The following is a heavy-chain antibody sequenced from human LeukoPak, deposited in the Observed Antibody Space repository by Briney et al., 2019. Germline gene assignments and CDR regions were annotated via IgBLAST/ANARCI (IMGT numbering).Heavy chain of an antibody. J-gene: IGHJ6*02. Sequence: GASVKVSCKASGYTFTSYDINWVRQATGQGLEWMGWMNPNSGNTGYAQKFQGRVTMTRNTSISTAYMELSSLRSEDTAVYYCARGGPSRYFDWLLYYYYGMDVWGQGTTVTVSS. CDR3: ARGGPSRYFDWLLYYYYGMDV. CDR2: MNPNSGNT. V-gene: IGHV1-8*01. CDR1: GYTFTSYD. D-gene: IGHD3-9*01.